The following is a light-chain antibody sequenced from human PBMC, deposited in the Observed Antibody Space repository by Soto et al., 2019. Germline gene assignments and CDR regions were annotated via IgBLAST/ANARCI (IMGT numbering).Light chain of an antibody. V-gene: IGLV1-40*01. CDR2: GNN. J-gene: IGLJ1*01. CDR3: CSYAGRYTYV. CDR1: SANIGAAYN. Sequence: QSVLTQPPSVSGAPGQRVTISCTGSSANIGAAYNVDWYQQLPGTAPKLLIYGNNNRPSGVPARFSGSKSGTSASLAIAGLQAEDEGDYYCCSYAGRYTYVFGTGTKVTVL.